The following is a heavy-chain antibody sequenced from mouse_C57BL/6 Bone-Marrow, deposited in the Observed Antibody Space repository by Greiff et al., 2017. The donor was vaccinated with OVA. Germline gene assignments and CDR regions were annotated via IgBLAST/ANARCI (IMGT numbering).Heavy chain of an antibody. CDR1: GFTFSSYG. J-gene: IGHJ2*01. CDR3: ARQGYGSSYYCDY. Sequence: EVKLMESGGDLVKPGGSLKLSCAASGFTFSSYGMSWVRQTPDKRLEWVATISSGGSYTYYPDSVKGRFTISRDNAKNTLYLQMSSLKSEDTAMYYCARQGYGSSYYCDYWGQGTTLTVSS. V-gene: IGHV5-6*01. D-gene: IGHD1-1*01. CDR2: ISSGGSYT.